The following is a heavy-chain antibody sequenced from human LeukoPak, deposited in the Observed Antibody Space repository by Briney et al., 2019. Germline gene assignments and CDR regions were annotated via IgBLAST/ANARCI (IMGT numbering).Heavy chain of an antibody. CDR2: IRYDGSNK. V-gene: IGHV3-30*02. D-gene: IGHD1-26*01. J-gene: IGHJ6*03. Sequence: GGSLRLSCAASGFTFSSYGMHWVRQAPGKGLEWVAFIRYDGSNKYYADSVKGRFTISRDNSKNTLYLQMNSLRAEDTAVYYCAKVRARGSWYYMDVWGKGTTVTVSS. CDR3: AKVRARGSWYYMDV. CDR1: GFTFSSYG.